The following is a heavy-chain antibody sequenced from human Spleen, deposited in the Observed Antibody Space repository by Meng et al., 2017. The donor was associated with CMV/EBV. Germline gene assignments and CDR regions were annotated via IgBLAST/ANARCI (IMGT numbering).Heavy chain of an antibody. D-gene: IGHD4-17*01. CDR2: VSAENGDT. CDR1: GYNFDIYG. Sequence: QMQLVHSGPVMRRRGASVKVSCKASGYNFDIYGITWVRQAPGQGLEWVGWVSAENGDTDYGQKFQGRVTVTADTFTNTAYMEMRSLRSDDSAMYYCARAAAAVTTNFDFWGQGTLVTVSS. V-gene: IGHV1-18*01. J-gene: IGHJ4*02. CDR3: ARAAAAVTTNFDF.